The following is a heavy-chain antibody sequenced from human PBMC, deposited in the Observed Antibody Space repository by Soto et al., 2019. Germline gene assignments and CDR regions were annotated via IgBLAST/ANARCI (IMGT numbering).Heavy chain of an antibody. CDR1: GYTFTSYG. CDR3: ARDPDYDFWSGYYSSAPRAFDI. V-gene: IGHV1-18*04. D-gene: IGHD3-3*01. Sequence: GASVKVSCKASGYTFTSYGISWVRQAPGQGLEWMGWISAYNGNTNYAQKLQGRVTMTTDTSTSTAYMELRSLRSDDTTVYYCARDPDYDFWSGYYSSAPRAFDIWGQGTMVTVS. J-gene: IGHJ3*02. CDR2: ISAYNGNT.